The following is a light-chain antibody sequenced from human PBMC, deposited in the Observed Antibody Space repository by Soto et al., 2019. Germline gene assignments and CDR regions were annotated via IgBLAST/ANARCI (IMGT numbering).Light chain of an antibody. CDR2: GVS. CDR3: QQRSNWPPALT. J-gene: IGKJ4*01. Sequence: EVVLTQSPATLSLSPGERASLSCRASQSVGTYLAWYQQKPGQAPRLLIYGVSNRATGIPDRFSGSGSGTDFTLTITRLEPEDCAMYYCQQRSNWPPALTFGGGTKVDIK. CDR1: QSVGTY. V-gene: IGKV3-11*01.